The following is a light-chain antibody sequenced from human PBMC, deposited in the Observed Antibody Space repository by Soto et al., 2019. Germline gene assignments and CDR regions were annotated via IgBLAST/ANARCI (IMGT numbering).Light chain of an antibody. Sequence: DIQVTQSPSSVSASVGDRVTITSRASQGLVNWFAWYQQKPGKAPKLLIYASSSFQSGVPSRFSGSGSGTDFTLTISSLQPEDFATYYWQQTSSFPLTCGGGTKVEIK. CDR2: ASS. J-gene: IGKJ4*01. CDR1: QGLVNW. V-gene: IGKV1-12*01. CDR3: QQTSSFPLT.